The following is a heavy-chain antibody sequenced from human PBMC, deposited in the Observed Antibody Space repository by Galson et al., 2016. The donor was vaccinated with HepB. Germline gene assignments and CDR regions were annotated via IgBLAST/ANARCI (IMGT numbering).Heavy chain of an antibody. CDR2: ISGTNGNT. D-gene: IGHD2-15*01. CDR1: GYTFNTYG. Sequence: SVKVSCKASGYTFNTYGIGWVRQAPGQGFEWMGWISGTNGNTNYAQNFKGRVTMTRDTSPQTAYMELGSLRNDDTAIYYCTRGSRCGGGTCYSPAFDYWGQGTLVIVSA. CDR3: TRGSRCGGGTCYSPAFDY. J-gene: IGHJ4*02. V-gene: IGHV1-18*01.